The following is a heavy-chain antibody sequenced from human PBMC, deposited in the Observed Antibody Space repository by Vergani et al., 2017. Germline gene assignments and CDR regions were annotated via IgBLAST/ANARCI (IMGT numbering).Heavy chain of an antibody. CDR3: ARHDNWSYETRFDD. Sequence: EVPLVPSGAEVKKPGASLKFSCTGSGYSFTSYWIGWVRQVPGKGLEWMGIIYPGDSVTRYSPAFQGQVTISADKSISTAYLQWSSLKASDTARYYCARHDNWSYETRFDDWGQGTLVTVSS. J-gene: IGHJ4*02. D-gene: IGHD1-7*01. CDR2: IYPGDSVT. CDR1: GYSFTSYW. V-gene: IGHV5-51*01.